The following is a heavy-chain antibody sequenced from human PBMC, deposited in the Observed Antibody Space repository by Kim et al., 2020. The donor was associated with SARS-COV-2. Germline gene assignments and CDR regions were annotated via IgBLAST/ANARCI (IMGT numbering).Heavy chain of an antibody. J-gene: IGHJ6*02. CDR3: AREIDYYYGMDV. V-gene: IGHV4-34*01. Sequence: NNDPALKGRVTISVDTSKSQFSLQLSSVAAADTAVYYCAREIDYYYGMDVWGQGTTVTVSS.